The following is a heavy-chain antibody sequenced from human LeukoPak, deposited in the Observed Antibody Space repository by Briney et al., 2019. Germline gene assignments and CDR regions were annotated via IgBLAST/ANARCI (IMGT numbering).Heavy chain of an antibody. CDR1: GGSISSSSYY. Sequence: SETLSLTCTVSGGSISSSSYYWGWIRQPPGKGPEWIGSIYYSGSTYYNPSLKSRVTISVDTSKNQFSLKLSSVTAADTAVYYCATHTNNYYDSSGYSDYWGQGTLVTVSS. D-gene: IGHD3-22*01. J-gene: IGHJ4*02. CDR3: ATHTNNYYDSSGYSDY. V-gene: IGHV4-39*01. CDR2: IYYSGST.